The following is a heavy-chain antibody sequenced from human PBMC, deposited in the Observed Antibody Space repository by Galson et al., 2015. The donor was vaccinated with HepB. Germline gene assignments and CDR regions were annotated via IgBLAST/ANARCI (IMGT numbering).Heavy chain of an antibody. Sequence: SLRLSCAASGFTFSNAWMSWVRQAPGKGLEWVGRIKSKPDGGTTDYAAPVKGRFTISRDDSKNTLYLQMNSLKTEDTAVYYCTTDGYGAYWGQGTLVTVSS. D-gene: IGHD1-1*01. CDR3: TTDGYGAY. V-gene: IGHV3-15*01. CDR2: IKSKPDGGTT. CDR1: GFTFSNAW. J-gene: IGHJ4*02.